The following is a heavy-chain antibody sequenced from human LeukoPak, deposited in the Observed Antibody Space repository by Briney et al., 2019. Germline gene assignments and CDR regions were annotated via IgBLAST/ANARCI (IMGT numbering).Heavy chain of an antibody. CDR2: TNHSGST. D-gene: IGHD5-24*01. J-gene: IGHJ4*02. CDR1: GGSFSGYY. V-gene: IGHV4-34*01. Sequence: SETLSLTCAVYGGSFSGYYWSWIRQPPGKGLEWIGETNHSGSTNYNPSLKSRVTISVDTSKNQFSLKLSSVTAADTAVYYCARGGRDGYNTGLDCWGQGTLVTVSS. CDR3: ARGGRDGYNTGLDC.